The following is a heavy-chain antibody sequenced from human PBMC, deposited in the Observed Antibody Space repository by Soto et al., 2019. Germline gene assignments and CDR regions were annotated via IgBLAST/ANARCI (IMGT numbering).Heavy chain of an antibody. CDR3: ARGYCSSTSCGPPSNWFDP. J-gene: IGHJ5*02. V-gene: IGHV1-18*01. CDR2: ISAYNGNT. D-gene: IGHD2-2*01. Sequence: GASVKVSCKASGYTFTSHGISWVRQAPGQGLEWMGWISAYNGNTNYAQKLQGRVTMTTDTSTSTAHMELRSLRSDDTAVYYCARGYCSSTSCGPPSNWFDPWGQGTLVTVSS. CDR1: GYTFTSHG.